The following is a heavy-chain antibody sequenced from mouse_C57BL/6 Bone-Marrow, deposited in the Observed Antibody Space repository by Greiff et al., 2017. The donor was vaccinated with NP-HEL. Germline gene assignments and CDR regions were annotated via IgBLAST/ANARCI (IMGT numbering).Heavy chain of an antibody. J-gene: IGHJ3*01. D-gene: IGHD1-1*01. V-gene: IGHV1-19*01. CDR1: GYTFTDYY. CDR2: INPYNGGT. CDR3: ARSSIYYYGSSYSCAY. Sequence: VQLQQSGPVLVKPGASVKMSCKASGYTFTDYYMNWVKQSHGKSLEWIGVINPYNGGTSYNQKFKGKATLTVDKSSSTAYMELNSLTSEDSAVYYCARSSIYYYGSSYSCAYWGQGTLVTVSA.